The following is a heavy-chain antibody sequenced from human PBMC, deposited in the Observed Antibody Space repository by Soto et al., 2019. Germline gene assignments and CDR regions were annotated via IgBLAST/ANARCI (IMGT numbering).Heavy chain of an antibody. CDR2: ISAYNGNT. CDR3: ARILGYCSSTSCPYYYYYGMDV. D-gene: IGHD2-2*01. CDR1: GYTFASYG. Sequence: ASVKVSCKGSGYTFASYGISWVRQAPGQGLEWMGWISAYNGNTNYAQKLQGKVTMTTDTSTSTAYMELRSLWSDDTAVYYCARILGYCSSTSCPYYYYYGMDVWGQGATVTVSS. V-gene: IGHV1-18*04. J-gene: IGHJ6*02.